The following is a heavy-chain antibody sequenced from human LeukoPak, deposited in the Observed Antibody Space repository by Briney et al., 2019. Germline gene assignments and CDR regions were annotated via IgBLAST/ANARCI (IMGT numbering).Heavy chain of an antibody. J-gene: IGHJ4*02. CDR2: IYHSGST. CDR3: ARSHPLRGSDY. Sequence: SETLSLTCAVSGGSISSGGYSWSWIRQPPGKGLEWIGYIYHSGSTYYNPSLKSRVTISVDTSKNQFSLKLSSVTAADTAVYYCARSHPLRGSDYWGQGTLVTVSS. V-gene: IGHV4-30-2*02. CDR1: GGSISSGGYS. D-gene: IGHD2-15*01.